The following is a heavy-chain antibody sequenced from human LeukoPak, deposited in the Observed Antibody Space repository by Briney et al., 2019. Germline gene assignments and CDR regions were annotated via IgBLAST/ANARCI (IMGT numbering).Heavy chain of an antibody. V-gene: IGHV3-7*01. J-gene: IGHJ3*02. D-gene: IGHD3-10*01. CDR3: ARDQSPGEFGQYYDAFDI. CDR1: GFTLSSDW. CDR2: IKRDGSRK. Sequence: QTGGSLRLSCVASGFTLSSDWRTWLRQAPGKGLEWVANIKRDGSRKEYVDAVRGRFTISRDNAKNSVYLQMDSLRVEDTAVYFCARDQSPGEFGQYYDAFDIWGQGTLVTVSP.